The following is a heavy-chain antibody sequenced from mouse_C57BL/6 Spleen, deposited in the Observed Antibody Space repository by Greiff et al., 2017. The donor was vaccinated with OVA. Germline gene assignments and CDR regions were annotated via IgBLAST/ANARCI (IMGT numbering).Heavy chain of an antibody. D-gene: IGHD1-1*01. J-gene: IGHJ4*01. Sequence: EVKLVESGGGLVQPGGSLKLSCAASGFTFSDYYMYWVRQTPEKRLEWVAYISNGGGSTYYPDTVKGRFTISRDNAKNTLYLQMSRLKSEDTAMYYCARGHYYGPYAMDYWGQGTSVTVSS. CDR1: GFTFSDYY. CDR2: ISNGGGST. CDR3: ARGHYYGPYAMDY. V-gene: IGHV5-12*01.